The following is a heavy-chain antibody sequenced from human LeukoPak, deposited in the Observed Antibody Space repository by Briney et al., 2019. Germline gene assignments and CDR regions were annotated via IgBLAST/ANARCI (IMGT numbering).Heavy chain of an antibody. Sequence: SETLSLTCAAYGGSFSGYYWSWIRQPPGKGLEWIGEINHSGSTNYNPSLKSRVTISVDTSKNQFSLKLSSVTAADTAVYYCASGDCSSTSCYGGPFDYWGQGTLVTVSS. CDR1: GGSFSGYY. J-gene: IGHJ4*02. V-gene: IGHV4-34*01. CDR2: INHSGST. CDR3: ASGDCSSTSCYGGPFDY. D-gene: IGHD2-2*01.